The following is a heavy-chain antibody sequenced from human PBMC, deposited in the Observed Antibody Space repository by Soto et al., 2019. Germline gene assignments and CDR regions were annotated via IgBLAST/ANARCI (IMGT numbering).Heavy chain of an antibody. D-gene: IGHD3-10*01. CDR1: GGSISSGTYY. J-gene: IGHJ4*02. Sequence: QVQLQESGPGLVKPSQTLSLTCTVSGGSISSGTYYWSWIRQHPGKGLEWIGFIYYNGNAFYNPSLKSRVAISLDTAKNQFSLKLSSLTAADTAVYFFARGELWWDFWGQGTLVTVSS. CDR3: ARGELWWDF. V-gene: IGHV4-31*03. CDR2: IYYNGNA.